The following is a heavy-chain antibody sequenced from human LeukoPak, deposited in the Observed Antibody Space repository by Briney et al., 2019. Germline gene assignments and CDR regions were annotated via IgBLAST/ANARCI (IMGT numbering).Heavy chain of an antibody. J-gene: IGHJ3*02. CDR1: GFTFSNYG. Sequence: PGGSLRLSCAASGFTFSNYGMSWVRQAPGMGLEWVSYISSNSENVFYGDSVQGRFTISRDNAENSLFLQMNSLRAEDTAVYYCARESDFNGNFDAFDIWGQGTVVTVSS. D-gene: IGHD4-23*01. V-gene: IGHV3-21*06. CDR2: ISSNSENV. CDR3: ARESDFNGNFDAFDI.